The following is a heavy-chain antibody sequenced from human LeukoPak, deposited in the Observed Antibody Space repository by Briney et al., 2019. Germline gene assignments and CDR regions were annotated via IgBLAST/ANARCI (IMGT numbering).Heavy chain of an antibody. CDR3: AKDPLSSRLLWFGELPNY. CDR2: ISGSGGST. D-gene: IGHD3-10*01. Sequence: GGSLRLSCAASGFTFSSYAMSWVRQAPGKGLEWVLAISGSGGSTYYADSVKGRFTISRDNSKNTLYLQMNSLRAEDTAVYYCAKDPLSSRLLWFGELPNYWGQGTLVTVSS. V-gene: IGHV3-23*01. J-gene: IGHJ4*02. CDR1: GFTFSSYA.